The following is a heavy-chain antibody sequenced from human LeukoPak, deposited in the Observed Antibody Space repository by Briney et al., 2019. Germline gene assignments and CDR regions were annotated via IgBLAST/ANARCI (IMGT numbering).Heavy chain of an antibody. CDR2: IYYSGST. J-gene: IGHJ5*02. D-gene: IGHD6-19*01. CDR3: ARAGPYSSGLHWFDP. Sequence: SETLSLTCTVSGGSISSYYWSWIRQPPGKGLEWIGYIYYSGSTNYNPSLKSRVTISVDTSKNQFSLKLSSVTAADTAVYYCARAGPYSSGLHWFDPWGQGTLVTVSS. CDR1: GGSISSYY. V-gene: IGHV4-59*01.